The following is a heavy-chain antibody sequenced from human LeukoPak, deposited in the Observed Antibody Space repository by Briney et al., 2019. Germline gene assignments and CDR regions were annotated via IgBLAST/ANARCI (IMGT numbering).Heavy chain of an antibody. D-gene: IGHD2-15*01. V-gene: IGHV3-21*01. Sequence: PGGSLRLSCAASGFTFSSYCMNWVRQAPGKGLEWVSSISSSSYIYYADSVKGRFTISRDNAKNSLYLQMNSLRAEDTAVYYCARERGYCSGGSCYSGFDYWGQGTLVTVSS. CDR3: ARERGYCSGGSCYSGFDY. J-gene: IGHJ4*02. CDR1: GFTFSSYC. CDR2: ISSSSYI.